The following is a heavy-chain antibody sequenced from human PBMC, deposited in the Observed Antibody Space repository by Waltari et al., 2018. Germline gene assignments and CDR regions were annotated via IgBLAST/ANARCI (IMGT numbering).Heavy chain of an antibody. Sequence: QVQLVQSGAEVKKPGSSVKVSCKASGGTFSSYAISWVRRAPGQGLEWMGRIIPILGIANYAQKFQGRVTITADKSTSTAYMELSSLRSEDTAVYYCARSVLAAERGMDVWGQGTTVTVSS. D-gene: IGHD6-13*01. V-gene: IGHV1-69*09. CDR1: GGTFSSYA. J-gene: IGHJ6*02. CDR3: ARSVLAAERGMDV. CDR2: IIPILGIA.